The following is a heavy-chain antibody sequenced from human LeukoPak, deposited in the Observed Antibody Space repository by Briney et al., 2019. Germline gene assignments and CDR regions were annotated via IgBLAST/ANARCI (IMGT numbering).Heavy chain of an antibody. CDR1: GYTFTSYA. CDR2: INAGNGNT. D-gene: IGHD2/OR15-2a*01. Sequence: ASVKVSCKASGYTFTSYAMHWVRQAPGQRLEWMGWINAGNGNTKYSQKFQGRVTITRDTSASTAYMELSSLRSEDTAVYYCAKSYYTNIYFDSWGQGTLVAVSS. CDR3: AKSYYTNIYFDS. J-gene: IGHJ4*02. V-gene: IGHV1-3*01.